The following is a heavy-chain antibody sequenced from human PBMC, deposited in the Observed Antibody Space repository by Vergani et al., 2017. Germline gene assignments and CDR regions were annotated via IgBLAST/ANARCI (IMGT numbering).Heavy chain of an antibody. CDR2: IYYSGST. D-gene: IGHD3-9*01. V-gene: IGHV4-39*07. CDR1: GGSISSSSYY. Sequence: QLQLQESGPGLVKPSETLSLTCTVSGGSISSSSYYWGWIRQPPGKGLEWIGSIYYSGSTYYNPSLKSRVTISVDTSKNQFSLKLSSVTAADTAVYYCASVYYDILTGYYRRWFDPWGQGTLVTVSS. J-gene: IGHJ5*02. CDR3: ASVYYDILTGYYRRWFDP.